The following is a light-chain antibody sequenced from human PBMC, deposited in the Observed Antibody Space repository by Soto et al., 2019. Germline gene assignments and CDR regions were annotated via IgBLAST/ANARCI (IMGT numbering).Light chain of an antibody. CDR2: GAS. CDR3: QRYGSSFT. Sequence: EFVLTQSPGTLSLSPGERATLSCRANQSVSSNYLAWYQHKPGQAPRPLVYGASSRATGIPDRFSGSGSGTDFTLTISRLEPEDFALYYCQRYGSSFTFGPGTKVDIK. V-gene: IGKV3-20*01. J-gene: IGKJ3*01. CDR1: QSVSSNY.